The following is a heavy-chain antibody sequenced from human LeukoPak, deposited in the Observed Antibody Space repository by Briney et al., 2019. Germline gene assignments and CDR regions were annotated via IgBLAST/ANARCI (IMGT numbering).Heavy chain of an antibody. J-gene: IGHJ6*02. CDR3: AKASYYLGYYYGMDV. CDR1: GFTFKTHD. D-gene: IGHD3-10*01. CDR2: ISGSGDTT. Sequence: QPGGSLRLSCVVSGFTFKTHDMTWVRQAPGKGLEWVSTISGSGDTTYYADSVKGRFTISRDNSKNTLFLQMNSLRAQDTAIYYCAKASYYLGYYYGMDVWGQGTTVTLSS. V-gene: IGHV3-23*01.